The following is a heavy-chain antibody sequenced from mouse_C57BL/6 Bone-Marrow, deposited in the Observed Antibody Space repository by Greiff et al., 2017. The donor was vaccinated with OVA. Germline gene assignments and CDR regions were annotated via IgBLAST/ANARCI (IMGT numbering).Heavy chain of an antibody. D-gene: IGHD1-1*01. CDR2: IDPSDSYT. V-gene: IGHV1-59*01. CDR1: GYTFTSYW. CDR3: ARDITTVPAGYFDV. J-gene: IGHJ1*03. Sequence: QVQLQQPGAELVRPGTSVKLSCKASGYTFTSYWMHWVKQRPGQGLEWIGVIDPSDSYTNYNQKFKGKATLTVDTSSSTAYMQRSSLTSEDSAVYYCARDITTVPAGYFDVWGTGTTVTVSS.